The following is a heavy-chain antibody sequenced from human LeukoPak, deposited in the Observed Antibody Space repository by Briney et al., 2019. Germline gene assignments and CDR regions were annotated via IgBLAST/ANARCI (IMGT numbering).Heavy chain of an antibody. D-gene: IGHD6-19*01. Sequence: GASVKVSCKASGYTFTGYYMHWVRQAPGQGLEWMGWISAYNGNTNYAQKLQGRVTMTTDTSTSTAYMELRSLRSDDTAAYYCARDDSSGWYSDYWGQGTLVTVSS. CDR2: ISAYNGNT. CDR1: GYTFTGYY. J-gene: IGHJ4*02. V-gene: IGHV1-18*04. CDR3: ARDDSSGWYSDY.